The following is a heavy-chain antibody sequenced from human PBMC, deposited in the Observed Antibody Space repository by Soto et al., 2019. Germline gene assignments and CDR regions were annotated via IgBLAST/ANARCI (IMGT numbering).Heavy chain of an antibody. Sequence: GESLKISCAASGFTFSSYGMHWVRQAPGKGLEWVAVISYDGSNKYYADSVKGRFTISRDNSKNTLYLQMNSLRAEDTAVYYCAKDGPPYVDTDYYYYYYMDVWGKGTTVTVSS. D-gene: IGHD5-18*01. CDR3: AKDGPPYVDTDYYYYYYMDV. CDR1: GFTFSSYG. CDR2: ISYDGSNK. V-gene: IGHV3-30*18. J-gene: IGHJ6*03.